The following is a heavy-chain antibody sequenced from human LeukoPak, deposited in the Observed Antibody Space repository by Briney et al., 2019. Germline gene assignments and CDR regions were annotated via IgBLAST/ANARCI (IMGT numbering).Heavy chain of an antibody. J-gene: IGHJ5*02. CDR3: ARVTGYYDSSGYSPVNWFDP. V-gene: IGHV3-7*01. CDR1: GFTFSSYW. D-gene: IGHD3-22*01. CDR2: IKQDGIEK. Sequence: PGGSLRLSCGASGFTFSSYWMSWVRQAPGKGLEWVANIKQDGIEKYYVDSVKGRFTISRDNAKNSLYLQMNSLRAEDTAVYYCARVTGYYDSSGYSPVNWFDPWGQGTLVTVSS.